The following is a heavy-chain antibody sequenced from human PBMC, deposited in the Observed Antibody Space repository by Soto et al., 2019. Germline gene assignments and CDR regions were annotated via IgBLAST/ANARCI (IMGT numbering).Heavy chain of an antibody. D-gene: IGHD2-2*01. V-gene: IGHV4-61*01. CDR1: GGSVSGGSYY. CDR2: IYFSGRT. CDR3: AREEDGCNGNYHFDY. Sequence: SETLSLTCTVSGGSVSGGSYYWNWIRQPPGKGLEWIGYIYFSGRTNYNPSLKRRVTISIDTSKNQFSLKLSSVTAADTAVYYCAREEDGCNGNYHFDYWGQGTLVTVSS. J-gene: IGHJ4*02.